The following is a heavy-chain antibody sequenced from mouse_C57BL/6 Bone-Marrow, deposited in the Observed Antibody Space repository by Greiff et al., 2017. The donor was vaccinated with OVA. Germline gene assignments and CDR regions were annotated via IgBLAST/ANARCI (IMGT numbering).Heavy chain of an antibody. CDR3: ARNWLLGWYCDV. Sequence: QVQLKQPGAELVKPGASVKLSCKASGYTFTSYWMHWVKQRPGRGLEWIGRIDPNSGGTKYNEKFKSKATLTVDKPSSTAYMQLSSLTSEDSAVYYCARNWLLGWYCDVWGTGTTVTVSS. V-gene: IGHV1-72*01. J-gene: IGHJ1*03. CDR2: IDPNSGGT. D-gene: IGHD2-3*01. CDR1: GYTFTSYW.